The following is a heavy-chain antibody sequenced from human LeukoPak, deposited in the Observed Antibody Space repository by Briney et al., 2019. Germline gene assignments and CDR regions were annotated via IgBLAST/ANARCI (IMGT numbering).Heavy chain of an antibody. V-gene: IGHV3-74*01. D-gene: IGHD6-19*01. CDR1: GFTFGSYW. Sequence: GGSLRLSCAASGFTFGSYWMHWVRQAPGKGLVWVSHINPDGSSTRYADSVKGRFTISRDNAKNTLYPQMNSLRAEDTAVYYCVRVRGAVAATPLEFDYWGQGTLVTVSS. CDR2: INPDGSST. CDR3: VRVRGAVAATPLEFDY. J-gene: IGHJ4*02.